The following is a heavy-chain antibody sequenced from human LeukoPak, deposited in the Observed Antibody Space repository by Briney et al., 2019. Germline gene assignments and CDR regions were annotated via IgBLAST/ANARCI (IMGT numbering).Heavy chain of an antibody. CDR2: IIPIFGTA. CDR1: GGTFSSYA. V-gene: IGHV1-69*06. D-gene: IGHD4-17*01. Sequence: SVKVSCKASGGTFSSYAISWVRQAPGQGLEWMGGIIPIFGTANYAQKFQGRVTITADKSTSTAYMELSSLRSEDTAVYYCAREARVTTFPDYWGQGTLVTVSS. J-gene: IGHJ4*02. CDR3: AREARVTTFPDY.